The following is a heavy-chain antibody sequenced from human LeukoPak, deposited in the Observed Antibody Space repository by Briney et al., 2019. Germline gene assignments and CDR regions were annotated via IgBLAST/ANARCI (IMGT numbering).Heavy chain of an antibody. V-gene: IGHV4-59*08. CDR1: GGSISSYY. CDR2: IYYSGST. D-gene: IGHD3-22*01. Sequence: PSETLSLTCTVSGGSISSYYWSWIRQPPGKGLEWIGCIYYSGSTNYNPSLKSRVTISVDTSKNQFSLKLSSVTAADTAVYYCAATSSGPTGRSFDYWGQGTLVTVSS. J-gene: IGHJ4*02. CDR3: AATSSGPTGRSFDY.